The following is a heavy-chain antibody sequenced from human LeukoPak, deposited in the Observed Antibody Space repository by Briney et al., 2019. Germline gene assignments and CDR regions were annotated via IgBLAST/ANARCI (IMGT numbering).Heavy chain of an antibody. CDR3: ARGTGYSSGKLAY. CDR1: GFTFSDYY. Sequence: GRSLRLSCAASGFTFSDYYMSWIRQAPGKGLEWVSYISSGSSYTNSADSVKGRFTISRDNAKNSLYLQMNSLRVEDTAVYYCARGTGYSSGKLAYWGQGTLVTVSS. J-gene: IGHJ4*02. CDR2: ISSGSSYT. V-gene: IGHV3-11*05. D-gene: IGHD6-19*01.